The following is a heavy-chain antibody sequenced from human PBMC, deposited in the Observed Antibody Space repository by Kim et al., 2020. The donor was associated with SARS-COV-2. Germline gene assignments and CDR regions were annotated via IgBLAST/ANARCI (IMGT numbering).Heavy chain of an antibody. CDR3: ARDLLVRRDGYNRAR. CDR2: IYSGGST. J-gene: IGHJ4*02. CDR1: GFTVSSNY. Sequence: GGSLRLSCAASGFTVSSNYMSWVRQAPGKGLEWVSVIYSGGSTYYADSVKGRFTISRDNSKNTLYLQMNSLRAEDTAVYYCARDLLVRRDGYNRARWGQGTLVTVSS. V-gene: IGHV3-53*01. D-gene: IGHD3-10*01.